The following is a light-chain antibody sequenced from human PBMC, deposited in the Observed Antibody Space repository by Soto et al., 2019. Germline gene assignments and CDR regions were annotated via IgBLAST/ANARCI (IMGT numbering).Light chain of an antibody. CDR3: SSYTSSITHVV. CDR1: SSDVGGYNY. J-gene: IGLJ2*01. V-gene: IGLV2-14*01. CDR2: EVS. Sequence: QSALTQPASVPGSPGQSLTISCTGTSSDVGGYNYVSWYQHHPGKAPKLMIYEVSHRPSGVSNRFSGYKSGNTASLTISGLQAEDEASYYCSSYTSSITHVVFGGGTKLTVL.